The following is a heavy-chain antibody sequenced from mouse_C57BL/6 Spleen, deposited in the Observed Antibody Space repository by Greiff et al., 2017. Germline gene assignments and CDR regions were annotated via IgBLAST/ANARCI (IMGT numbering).Heavy chain of an antibody. V-gene: IGHV1-54*01. CDR1: GYPFTNYL. CDR3: ANDYDVRFAY. Sequence: VQLQESGAELVRPGTSVKVSCKASGYPFTNYLIEWVKQRPGQGLEWIGVINPGSGGTNYNEKFKGKETLTADKSSSTAYMQLSSLTSEDSAVYFCANDYDVRFAYWGQGTLVTVSA. J-gene: IGHJ3*01. CDR2: INPGSGGT. D-gene: IGHD2-4*01.